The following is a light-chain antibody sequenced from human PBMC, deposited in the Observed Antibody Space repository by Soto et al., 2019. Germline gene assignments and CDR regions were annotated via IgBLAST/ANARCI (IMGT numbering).Light chain of an antibody. CDR2: DAS. CDR1: QSVSNNY. J-gene: IGKJ1*01. CDR3: HQQGSSPWT. Sequence: EIVLTQSPATLSLTPGDRATLSCGASQSVSNNYLAWYQHKPGLAPRVPIYDASTRATGIPDRFSGSGSGTDFTLTISRLEPEDFAVYYCHQQGSSPWTFGQGTKVETK. V-gene: IGKV3D-20*01.